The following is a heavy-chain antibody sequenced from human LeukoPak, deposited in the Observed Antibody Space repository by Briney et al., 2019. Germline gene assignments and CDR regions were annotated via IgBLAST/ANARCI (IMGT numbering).Heavy chain of an antibody. J-gene: IGHJ4*02. CDR3: ATHLMGGVTLCLFDY. CDR1: GFTFSSYA. Sequence: GGSLRLSCAASGFTFSSYAMSWVRQAPGKGVEGVGAISGSGGRTYYADSVKGGFTISRENYKNTLYLQMNSLRAEDTAVYYCATHLMGGVTLCLFDYWGQGTLVTVSS. V-gene: IGHV3-23*01. D-gene: IGHD2/OR15-2a*01. CDR2: ISGSGGRT.